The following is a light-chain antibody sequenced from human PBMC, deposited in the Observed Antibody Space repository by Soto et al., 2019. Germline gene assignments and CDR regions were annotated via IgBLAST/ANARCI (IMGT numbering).Light chain of an antibody. CDR1: QSVSAGY. CDR2: ETS. V-gene: IGKV3-20*01. CDR3: QQYGFPPIT. J-gene: IGKJ5*01. Sequence: NVLTQSPGTLSLSPAQTATRSCRASQSVSAGYFAWYQQNGGQARRLLIYETSSTTTSTPDRFSGGGSGTDFTLTISDVQAEDFVVYYCQQYGFPPITFGQGTRLEI.